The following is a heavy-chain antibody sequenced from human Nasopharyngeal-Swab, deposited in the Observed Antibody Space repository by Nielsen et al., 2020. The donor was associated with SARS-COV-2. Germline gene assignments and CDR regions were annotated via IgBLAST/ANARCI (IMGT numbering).Heavy chain of an antibody. V-gene: IGHV2-70*01. CDR3: ARISYYDSSGYYYDY. D-gene: IGHD3-22*01. Sequence: SGPTLVKPTQPLTLTCTFSGFSLSTSGMCVSWIRQPPGKALEWLALIDWDDDKYYSTSLKTRLTISKDTSKNQVVLTMTNMDPVDTATYYCARISYYDSSGYYYDYWGQGTLVTVSS. CDR2: IDWDDDK. J-gene: IGHJ4*02. CDR1: GFSLSTSGMC.